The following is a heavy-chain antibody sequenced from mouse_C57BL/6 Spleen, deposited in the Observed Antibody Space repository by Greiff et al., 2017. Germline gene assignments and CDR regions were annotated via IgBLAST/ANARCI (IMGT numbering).Heavy chain of an antibody. J-gene: IGHJ4*01. CDR3: ARSSVTTVVGNAMDY. V-gene: IGHV1-55*01. CDR1: GYTFTSYW. D-gene: IGHD1-1*01. Sequence: VQLQQSGAELVKPGASVKMSCKASGYTFTSYWITWVKQRPGQGLEWIGDIYPGSGSTNYNEKFKSKATLTVDTSSSTAYMQLSSLTSEDSAVYYCARSSVTTVVGNAMDYWGQGTSVTVSS. CDR2: IYPGSGST.